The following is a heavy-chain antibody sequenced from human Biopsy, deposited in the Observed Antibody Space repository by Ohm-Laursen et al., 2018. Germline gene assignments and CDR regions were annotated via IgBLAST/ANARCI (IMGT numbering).Heavy chain of an antibody. CDR2: IYHSGST. D-gene: IGHD3-3*01. V-gene: IGHV4-38-2*01. CDR1: GYSIKSGYY. CDR3: ARLEWRDTFFDF. Sequence: SDTLSLTWPVSGYSIKSGYYWGWIRQPPGKGLEWIGNIYHSGSTYYNPSLKSRVTISVEKSKNQFSLKLSSVTAADTAVYYCARLEWRDTFFDFWGQGRLVTVSS. J-gene: IGHJ4*02.